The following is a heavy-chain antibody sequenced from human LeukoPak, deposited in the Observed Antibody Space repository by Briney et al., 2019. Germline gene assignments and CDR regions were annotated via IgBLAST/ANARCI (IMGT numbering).Heavy chain of an antibody. CDR1: GYSISSGYY. CDR3: AREAFGYYDSSGQRDY. CDR2: IYHSGST. V-gene: IGHV4-38-2*02. D-gene: IGHD3-22*01. J-gene: IGHJ4*02. Sequence: SETLSLTCTVSGYSISSGYYWGWIRQPPGKGLEWIGSIYHSGSTYYNPSLKSRVTISVDTSKNQFSLKLSSVTAADTAVYYCAREAFGYYDSSGQRDYWGQGTLVTVSS.